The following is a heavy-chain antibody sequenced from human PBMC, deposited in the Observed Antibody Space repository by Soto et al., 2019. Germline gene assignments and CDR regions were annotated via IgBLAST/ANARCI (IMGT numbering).Heavy chain of an antibody. CDR3: ARAQEALLWFGELLYPNWFDP. CDR2: INHSGST. CDR1: GGXFSGYY. D-gene: IGHD3-10*01. Sequence: PSETLSLTCAVYGGXFSGYYWSWIRQPPGKGLEWIGEINHSGSTNYNPSLKSRVTISVDTSKNQFSLKLSSVTAADTAVYYCARAQEALLWFGELLYPNWFDPWGQGTLVTVSS. J-gene: IGHJ5*02. V-gene: IGHV4-34*01.